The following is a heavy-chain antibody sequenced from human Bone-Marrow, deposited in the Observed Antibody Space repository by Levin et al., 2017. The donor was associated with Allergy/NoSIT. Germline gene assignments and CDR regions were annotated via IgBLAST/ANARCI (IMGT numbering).Heavy chain of an antibody. CDR1: GASITNTNYY. V-gene: IGHV4-39*01. Sequence: SQTLSLTCSVSGASITNTNYYWGWIRQPPGKGLEWIGSIYYSGSTDYNPSLKSRVTISVDTSKNQFSLKVRSVTAADTALYYCARLHGSESTYYYYYGLDVWGQGTTVSVSS. CDR3: ARLHGSESTYYYYYGLDV. D-gene: IGHD3-10*01. CDR2: IYYSGST. J-gene: IGHJ6*02.